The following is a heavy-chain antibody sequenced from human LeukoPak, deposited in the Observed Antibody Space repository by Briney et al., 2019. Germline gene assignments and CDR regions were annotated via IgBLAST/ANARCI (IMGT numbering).Heavy chain of an antibody. CDR2: ISDSGGST. J-gene: IGHJ4*02. V-gene: IGHV3-23*01. CDR3: AKRDGSGSYYNSFFDY. Sequence: PGGSLRLSCAASGFTFSSYAMSWVRQAPGKGLEWVSAISDSGGSTYYADSVKGRFTISRDNSKNTLYLQMNSLRAEDTAVYYCAKRDGSGSYYNSFFDYWGQGTLVTVSS. CDR1: GFTFSSYA. D-gene: IGHD3-10*01.